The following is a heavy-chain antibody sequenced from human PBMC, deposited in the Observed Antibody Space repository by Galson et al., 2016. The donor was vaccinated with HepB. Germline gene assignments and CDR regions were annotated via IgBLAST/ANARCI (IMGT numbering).Heavy chain of an antibody. Sequence: SLRLSCAASGFTFRSYRMNWVRQAPGKGLEWVSYISSSSRYMYYADSVKGRFTISRDNAKNSLYLQMNDLRAEDTALYYCARGGALDNYGSSGYLPGGYWGQGTLVTVSS. D-gene: IGHD3-22*01. CDR1: GFTFRSYR. V-gene: IGHV3-21*01. J-gene: IGHJ4*02. CDR2: ISSSSRYM. CDR3: ARGGALDNYGSSGYLPGGY.